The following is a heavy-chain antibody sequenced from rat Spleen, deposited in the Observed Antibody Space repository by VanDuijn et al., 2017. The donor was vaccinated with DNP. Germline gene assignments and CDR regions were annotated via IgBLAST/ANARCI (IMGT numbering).Heavy chain of an antibody. Sequence: EVQLVESGGGLVQPGRSLKLSCVVSGYIFGDYAMAWVRQAPKKGLEWVATVIYDGSRTYYRDSVKGRFTISRDNAKSTLYLQMDSLRSEETATYYCARVQLGYYALDAWGQGTSVTVSS. CDR3: ARVQLGYYALDA. J-gene: IGHJ4*01. D-gene: IGHD5-1*01. CDR2: VIYDGSRT. CDR1: GYIFGDYA. V-gene: IGHV5-17*01.